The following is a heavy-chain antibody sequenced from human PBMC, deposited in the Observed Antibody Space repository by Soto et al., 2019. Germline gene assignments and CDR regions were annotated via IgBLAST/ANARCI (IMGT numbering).Heavy chain of an antibody. CDR2: LYSGGTT. J-gene: IGHJ4*01. CDR3: ARVVLVGATPDYFDH. D-gene: IGHD1-26*01. V-gene: IGHV3-53*01. CDR1: GFSVSRNF. Sequence: EVQLVESGGSFIQPGGSLRLSCAVSGFSVSRNFMSWIRQAPGKGLEWVSILYSGGTTYYTGSVEGRFTMSGDDSKNTVYLQMKSLRVEDTATYFCARVVLVGATPDYFDHWGQGFLVTVSS.